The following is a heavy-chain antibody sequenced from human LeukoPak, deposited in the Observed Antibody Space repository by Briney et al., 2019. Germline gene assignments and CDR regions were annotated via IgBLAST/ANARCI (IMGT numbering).Heavy chain of an antibody. Sequence: PGGSLRLSCAASGFTFSSYWMSRVRQAPGKGLEWVAKIKEDGSEKEYVDSVKGRFTSSRDNAKNSLYLQMNSLRAEDTAVYYCARDRDGYLFDYWGQGTLVTVSS. CDR1: GFTFSSYW. CDR3: ARDRDGYLFDY. CDR2: IKEDGSEK. D-gene: IGHD5-24*01. J-gene: IGHJ4*02. V-gene: IGHV3-7*01.